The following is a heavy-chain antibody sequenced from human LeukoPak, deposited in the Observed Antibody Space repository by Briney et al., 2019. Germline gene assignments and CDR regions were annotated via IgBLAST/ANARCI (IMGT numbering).Heavy chain of an antibody. V-gene: IGHV4-4*08. CDR3: ASSTAVTTHYFDF. CDR1: GGSIKGYH. Sequence: PSETLSLTCTVSGGSIKGYHWSWIRQPPGNGLEWIGYIYSNEATEYKPSLKSRVTISADTSKNQFSLKLTSVTAADTAMYYCASSTAVTTHYFDFWGQGTLVTVSS. J-gene: IGHJ4*02. CDR2: IYSNEAT. D-gene: IGHD4-17*01.